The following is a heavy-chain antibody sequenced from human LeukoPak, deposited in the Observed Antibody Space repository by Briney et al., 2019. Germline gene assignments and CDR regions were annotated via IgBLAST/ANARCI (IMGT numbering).Heavy chain of an antibody. CDR1: VLASNELV. CDR2: IGGSGSRT. J-gene: IGHJ4*02. V-gene: IGHV3-23*01. CDR3: ALRAGGRIVGDLVLEY. D-gene: IGHD3-22*01. Sequence: PRGSLRPSRAASVLASNELVMGGVRQAPGKGLEWVSAIGGSGSRTYYADSVKGRFTISRDNSKNTLYLQMKRLNADDTAVCYCALRAGGRIVGDLVLEYWRQGTLVTVSS.